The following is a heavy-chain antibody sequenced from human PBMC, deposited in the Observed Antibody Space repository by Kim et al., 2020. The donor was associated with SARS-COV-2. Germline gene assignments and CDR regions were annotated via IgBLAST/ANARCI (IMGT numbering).Heavy chain of an antibody. J-gene: IGHJ4*02. V-gene: IGHV6-1*01. CDR3: ARGWLRSGFKY. CDR2: THYSSRWYN. Sequence: SQTLSLTCAISGDRVSTNSAAWHWLRQSPSRGLEWLGRTHYSSRWYNDYAVSVKRRITINPDTSKNQFSLQLNSVTPEDTAVYFCARGWLRSGFKYWGQGTLVTVSS. D-gene: IGHD5-12*01. CDR1: GDRVSTNSAA.